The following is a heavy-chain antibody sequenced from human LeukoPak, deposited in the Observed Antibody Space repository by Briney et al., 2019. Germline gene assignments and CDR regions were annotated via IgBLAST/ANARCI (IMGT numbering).Heavy chain of an antibody. CDR3: ARRRAGSGGLDY. D-gene: IGHD6-19*01. CDR2: ITDTGNI. V-gene: IGHV3-23*01. CDR1: GFSFSIHA. J-gene: IGHJ4*02. Sequence: GGSLRLSCEASGFSFSIHAMNWVRQAPGKGLEWVSAITDTGNIYYADSVQGRFTISRDTSKNTLFLQMNSLRAEDTALYYCARRRAGSGGLDYWGQGTLVTVSS.